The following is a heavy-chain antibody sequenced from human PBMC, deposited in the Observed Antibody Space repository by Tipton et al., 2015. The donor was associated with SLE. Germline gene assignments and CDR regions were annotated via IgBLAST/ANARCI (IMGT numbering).Heavy chain of an antibody. CDR2: IWYDGTTK. CDR3: ARETTSGAFDI. D-gene: IGHD4-11*01. Sequence: SLRLSCAASGITASDNYMNWVRQAPGQGLEWVAIIWYDGTTKYYADSVKGRFTISRDNSKNALYLQMSSLTAEDTAMYFCARETTSGAFDIWGQGTLVTVS. V-gene: IGHV3-33*08. J-gene: IGHJ3*02. CDR1: GITASDNY.